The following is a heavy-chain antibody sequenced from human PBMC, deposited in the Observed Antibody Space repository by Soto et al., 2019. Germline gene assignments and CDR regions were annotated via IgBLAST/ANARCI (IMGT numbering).Heavy chain of an antibody. CDR3: ARDLTIGGFFDP. CDR1: GGSITSYY. Sequence: SETLSLTCTVSGGSITSYYWTWIRQPPGKELEWIGYIYYTGRTNCNPSLKSRLTMSVDTSKNQFSLRLSSVTAADTAVYYCARDLTIGGFFDPWGQGNLVTVSX. J-gene: IGHJ5*02. D-gene: IGHD3-10*01. CDR2: IYYTGRT. V-gene: IGHV4-59*01.